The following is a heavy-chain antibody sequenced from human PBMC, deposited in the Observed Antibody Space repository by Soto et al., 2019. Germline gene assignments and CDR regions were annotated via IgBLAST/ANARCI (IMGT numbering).Heavy chain of an antibody. J-gene: IGHJ4*02. Sequence: EVQLLESGGGLVQPGGSLRLSCAASGFTFSSYAMSWVRQAPGKGLEWVSAISGSGGSTYYAHSVKGRFTISRDNSKNTLYLQMNSLRAEDTAVYYCAKDLYPVTWFGGYYFDYWGQGTLVTVSS. CDR1: GFTFSSYA. D-gene: IGHD3-16*01. CDR2: ISGSGGST. CDR3: AKDLYPVTWFGGYYFDY. V-gene: IGHV3-23*01.